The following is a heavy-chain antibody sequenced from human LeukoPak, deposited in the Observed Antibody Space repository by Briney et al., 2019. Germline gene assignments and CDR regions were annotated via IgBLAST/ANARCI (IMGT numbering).Heavy chain of an antibody. CDR2: IKSDGKT. CDR3: VRDGMAGTPNAFDM. CDR1: GFTFSSYW. J-gene: IGHJ3*02. Sequence: GSLRLSCAASGFTFSSYWMHWVRQAPGKGLVWVSRIKSDGKTNYADSVKGRFTISRDNSKNTVHLQMNNLRPDDTAVYYCVRDGMAGTPNAFDMWGQGTMVTVSS. V-gene: IGHV3-74*01. D-gene: IGHD6-19*01.